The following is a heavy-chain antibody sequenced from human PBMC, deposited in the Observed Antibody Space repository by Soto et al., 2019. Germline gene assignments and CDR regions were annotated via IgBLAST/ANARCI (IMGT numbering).Heavy chain of an antibody. Sequence: EVQLVESGGGLVQPGGSLRLSCAASGFTFSRYWMIWVRQAPGKGLEWVANIRQDGSEKYYEDSVKGRFIISRDNAKNSLYLQMNSLRAEDTAVYYCAREGYCSGGSCYFDYWGQGTLVTVSS. D-gene: IGHD2-15*01. V-gene: IGHV3-7*01. J-gene: IGHJ4*02. CDR1: GFTFSRYW. CDR2: IRQDGSEK. CDR3: AREGYCSGGSCYFDY.